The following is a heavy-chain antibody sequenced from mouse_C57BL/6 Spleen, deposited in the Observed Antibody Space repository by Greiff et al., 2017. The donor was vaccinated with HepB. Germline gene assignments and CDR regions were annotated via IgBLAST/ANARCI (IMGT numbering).Heavy chain of an antibody. CDR1: GFTFSDYG. CDR2: ISSGSSTI. J-gene: IGHJ4*01. CDR3: ARPPITTDYAMDY. Sequence: EVMLVESGGGLVKPGGSLKLSCAASGFTFSDYGMHWVRQAPEKGLEWVAYISSGSSTIYYADTVKGRFTISRDNAKNTLFLQMTSLRSEDTAMYYCARPPITTDYAMDYWGQGTSVTVSS. D-gene: IGHD1-1*01. V-gene: IGHV5-17*01.